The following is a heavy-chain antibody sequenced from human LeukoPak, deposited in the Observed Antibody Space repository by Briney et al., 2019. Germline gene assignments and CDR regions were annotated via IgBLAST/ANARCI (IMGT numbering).Heavy chain of an antibody. J-gene: IGHJ4*02. V-gene: IGHV1-69*04. CDR2: IIPILGIA. CDR1: GGTFSSYA. CDR3: TIIPNVILFTHYFEY. D-gene: IGHD2-21*01. Sequence: SAKVSCKASGGTFSSYAISWVRQAPGQGLEWMGRIIPILGIANYAQRFQGRVTITADEPTRTAYMELTYVRSDDTAVYYCTIIPNVILFTHYFEYWGQGTLVTVSS.